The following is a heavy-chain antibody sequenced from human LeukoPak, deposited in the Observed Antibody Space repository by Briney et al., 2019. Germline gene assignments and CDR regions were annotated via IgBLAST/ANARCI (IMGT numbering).Heavy chain of an antibody. CDR1: GFTLSDYS. CDR3: ARDYIVVVDTVFDY. J-gene: IGHJ4*02. Sequence: GGSLRLSCAASGFTLSDYSMNWVRQAPGKGLEWVSSISSSSSYIYYADSVKGRFTISRDNAKNSLYLQMNSLRAEDTAVYYCARDYIVVVDTVFDYWGQGTLVTVSS. D-gene: IGHD2-15*01. CDR2: ISSSSSYI. V-gene: IGHV3-21*01.